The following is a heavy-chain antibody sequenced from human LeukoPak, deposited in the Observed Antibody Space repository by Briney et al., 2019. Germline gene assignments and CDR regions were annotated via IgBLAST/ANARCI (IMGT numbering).Heavy chain of an antibody. CDR2: INHSGST. CDR1: GGSFSGYY. V-gene: IGHV4-34*01. D-gene: IGHD3-3*01. J-gene: IGHJ5*02. Sequence: SETLSLTCAVYGGSFSGYYWSWIRQPPGKGLEWIGEINHSGSTNYNPSLKSRVTISVDTSKNQFSLKLSSVTAADTAVYYCASSIRITIFGVVIPWFDPWGQGTLVTVSS. CDR3: ASSIRITIFGVVIPWFDP.